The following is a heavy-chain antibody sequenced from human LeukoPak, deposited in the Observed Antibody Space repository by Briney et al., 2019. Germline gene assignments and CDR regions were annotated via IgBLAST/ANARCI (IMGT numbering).Heavy chain of an antibody. Sequence: SDTLSLTCRVSDDSISSYYWSWIRQPPGKGLEWIGCIYYSGSANYNPSLESRVTISLDTSKNQFSLRLNSVTAADTAVYYCARGLELDYWGQGTLVTVSS. CDR1: DDSISSYY. CDR2: IYYSGSA. V-gene: IGHV4-59*07. CDR3: ARGLELDY. D-gene: IGHD3-3*01. J-gene: IGHJ4*02.